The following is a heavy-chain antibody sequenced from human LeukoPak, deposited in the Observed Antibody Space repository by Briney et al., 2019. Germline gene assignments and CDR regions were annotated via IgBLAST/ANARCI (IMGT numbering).Heavy chain of an antibody. CDR1: GFTFSSHA. CDR2: ISVSGGST. V-gene: IGHV3-23*01. D-gene: IGHD3-10*01. J-gene: IGHJ4*02. Sequence: GGSLRLSCAASGFTFSSHAMSWVRQAPGKGLEWVSTISVSGGSTYYADSVKGRFTISRDNSKNTLYLQMNSLRAEDTAVYYCAKGTSGSGSYSPGFDNWGQGTLVTVSS. CDR3: AKGTSGSGSYSPGFDN.